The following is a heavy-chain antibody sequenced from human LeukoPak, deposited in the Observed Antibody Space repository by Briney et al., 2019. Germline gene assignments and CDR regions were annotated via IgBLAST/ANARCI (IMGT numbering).Heavy chain of an antibody. CDR3: ARNPIKIAAAAYGGFDY. CDR1: GGSISSSNW. Sequence: SETLSLTCAVSGGSISSSNWWSWVRQPPGKGLEWIGEIYHSGSTNYNPSLKSRVTISVDKSKNQFSLKLSSVTAADTAVYYCARNPIKIAAAAYGGFDYWGQGTLVTVSS. J-gene: IGHJ4*02. D-gene: IGHD6-13*01. CDR2: IYHSGST. V-gene: IGHV4-4*02.